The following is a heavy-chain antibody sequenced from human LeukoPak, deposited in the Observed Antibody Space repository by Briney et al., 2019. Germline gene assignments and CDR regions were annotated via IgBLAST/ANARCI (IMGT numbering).Heavy chain of an antibody. CDR1: GGTFSSYA. CDR2: IIPIFGTA. V-gene: IGHV1-69*13. Sequence: SVKVSCKASGGTFSSYAISWVRQAPRQGLDWMGGIIPIFGTADYAQKFQGRVTITADESTSTAYMELSSLRSEDTAVYYCAKTVRGGNPDYYYYMDVWGKGTTVTISS. CDR3: AKTVRGGNPDYYYYMDV. D-gene: IGHD3-10*01. J-gene: IGHJ6*03.